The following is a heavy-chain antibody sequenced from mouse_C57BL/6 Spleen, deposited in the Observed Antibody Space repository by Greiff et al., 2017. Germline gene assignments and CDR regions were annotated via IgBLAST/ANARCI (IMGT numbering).Heavy chain of an antibody. CDR2: IHPNSGST. Sequence: VQLQQPGAELVKPGASVKLSCKASGYTFTSYWMHWVKQRPGQGLEWIGMIHPNSGSTNYNEKFKSKATLTVDKSSSTAYMQLSCLTSEDSAVYYWARNYGNYAWFAYWGQGTLVTVSA. D-gene: IGHD2-1*01. J-gene: IGHJ3*01. CDR3: ARNYGNYAWFAY. V-gene: IGHV1-64*01. CDR1: GYTFTSYW.